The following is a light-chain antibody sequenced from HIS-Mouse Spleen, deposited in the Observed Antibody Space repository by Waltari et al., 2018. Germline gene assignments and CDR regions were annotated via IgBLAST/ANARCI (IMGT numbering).Light chain of an antibody. CDR3: YSTDSSGNHYV. CDR2: EDS. J-gene: IGLJ1*01. Sequence: SYELTQPPSVSVSPGQTARITCSGDALPKKYANWYQQKSGQAPVLVIYEDSKRPSGIPERFSGSSSGTMATWTISGAQVEDEADYYCYSTDSSGNHYVFGTGTKVTVL. CDR1: ALPKKY. V-gene: IGLV3-10*01.